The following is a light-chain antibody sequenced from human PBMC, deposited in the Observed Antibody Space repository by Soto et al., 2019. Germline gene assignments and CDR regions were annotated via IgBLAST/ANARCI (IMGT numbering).Light chain of an antibody. CDR3: QQRHMWPIT. CDR2: DAY. Sequence: EVVLTQSPVTLSLSPGERATLSCRPRRSFRAFLAWYHQKPGQAPRLSIYDAYNRATGIPPRFSGSGSGTDFTLTISSLEPEDSAVYYCQQRHMWPITFGQGTRLEIK. V-gene: IGKV3-11*01. J-gene: IGKJ5*01. CDR1: RSFRAF.